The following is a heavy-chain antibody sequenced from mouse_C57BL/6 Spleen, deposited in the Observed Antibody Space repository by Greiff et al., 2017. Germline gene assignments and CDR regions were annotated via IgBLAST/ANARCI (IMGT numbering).Heavy chain of an antibody. D-gene: IGHD1-1*01. CDR2: IDPSDSET. J-gene: IGHJ4*01. CDR3: ARPYCYGSSNAMDY. Sequence: QVQLQQPGAELVRPGSSVKLSCKASGYTFTSYWMHWVKQRPIQGLEWIGNIDPSDSETHYNQKFKDKATLTVDKSSSTAYMQLSSLTSEDSAVYYCARPYCYGSSNAMDYWGQGTSVTVSS. CDR1: GYTFTSYW. V-gene: IGHV1-52*01.